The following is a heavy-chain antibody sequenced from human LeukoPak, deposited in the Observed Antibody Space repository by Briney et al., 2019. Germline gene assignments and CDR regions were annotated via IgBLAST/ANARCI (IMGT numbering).Heavy chain of an antibody. J-gene: IGHJ4*02. CDR1: GFTFSSYG. CDR3: AKDSNYDFWSGYSADY. Sequence: GGSLRLSCAASGFTFSSYGMHWVRQAPGKGLEWVAVISYDGSNKYYADSVKGRFTISRDNSKNTLYLQMNSLRAEDTAVYYCAKDSNYDFWSGYSADYWGQGTLVTVSS. V-gene: IGHV3-30*18. D-gene: IGHD3-3*01. CDR2: ISYDGSNK.